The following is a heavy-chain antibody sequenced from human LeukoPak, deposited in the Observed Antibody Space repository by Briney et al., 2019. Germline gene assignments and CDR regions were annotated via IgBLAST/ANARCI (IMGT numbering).Heavy chain of an antibody. D-gene: IGHD5-12*01. Sequence: SETLSLTCAVYGGSFSGYYWSWIRQPPGKGLEWIGEINHSGSTNYNPSLKSRITISVDTSKNQFSLKLSSVTAADTAVYYCARLGDIRNFDYWGQGTPVTVSS. CDR1: GGSFSGYY. CDR2: INHSGST. CDR3: ARLGDIRNFDY. V-gene: IGHV4-34*01. J-gene: IGHJ4*02.